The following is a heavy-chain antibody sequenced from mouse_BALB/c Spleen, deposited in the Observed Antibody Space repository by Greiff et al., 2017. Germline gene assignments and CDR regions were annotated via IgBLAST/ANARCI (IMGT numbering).Heavy chain of an antibody. CDR1: GFAFSSYD. D-gene: IGHD2-1*01. Sequence: EVKLVESGGGLVKPGGSLKLSCAASGFAFSSYDMSWVRQTPEKRLEWVAYISSGGGSTYYPDTVKGRFTISRDNAKNTLYLQMSSLKSEDTAMYYCARHGIYYGNYYAMDYWGQGTSVTVSS. V-gene: IGHV5-12-1*01. CDR3: ARHGIYYGNYYAMDY. CDR2: ISSGGGST. J-gene: IGHJ4*01.